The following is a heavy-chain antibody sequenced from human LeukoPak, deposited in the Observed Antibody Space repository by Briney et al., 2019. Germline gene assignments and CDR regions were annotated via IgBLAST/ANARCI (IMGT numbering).Heavy chain of an antibody. V-gene: IGHV4-59*01. CDR2: IYYSGST. CDR3: ARDRYYDSSGYLSRFDP. J-gene: IGHJ5*02. Sequence: SETLSLTCAVYGGSFSGYYWSWIRQPPGKGLEWIGYIYYSGSTNYNPSLKSRVTISVDTSKNQFSLKLSSVTAADTAVYYCARDRYYDSSGYLSRFDPWGQGTLVTVSS. D-gene: IGHD3-22*01. CDR1: GGSFSGYY.